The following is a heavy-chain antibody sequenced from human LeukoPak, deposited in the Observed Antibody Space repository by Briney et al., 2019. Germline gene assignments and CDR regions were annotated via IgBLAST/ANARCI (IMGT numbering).Heavy chain of an antibody. CDR3: ARVLFYSSGNKSNRVDY. CDR2: IDPNSGGR. J-gene: IGHJ4*02. CDR1: GSTFTGYY. Sequence: ASVNLSCKASGSTFTGYYIHCVRRAPGQRLKWMGWIDPNSGGRNTAQKFHLRVTVTMDTSITKTYLALSMLTLTAPAVYYTARVLFYSSGNKSNRVDYWGQGTLVTVSS. V-gene: IGHV1-2*02. D-gene: IGHD6-19*01.